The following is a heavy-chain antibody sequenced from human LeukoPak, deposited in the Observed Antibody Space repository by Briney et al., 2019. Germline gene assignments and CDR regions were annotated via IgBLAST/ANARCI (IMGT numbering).Heavy chain of an antibody. CDR2: ISGSGGST. Sequence: GGSLRLSCAASGFTFSSYAMSWVRQAPGKGLEWGSAISGSGGSTYYADSVKGRFTISRDNSKNTLYLQMNSLRAEDTAVYYCANQDVLLWFGELLSSGYWGQGTLVTVSS. V-gene: IGHV3-23*01. J-gene: IGHJ4*02. CDR3: ANQDVLLWFGELLSSGY. D-gene: IGHD3-10*01. CDR1: GFTFSSYA.